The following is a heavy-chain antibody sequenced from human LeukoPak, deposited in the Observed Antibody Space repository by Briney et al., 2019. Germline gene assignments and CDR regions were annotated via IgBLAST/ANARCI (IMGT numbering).Heavy chain of an antibody. D-gene: IGHD1-14*01. Sequence: ASVKVSCKVSGYTLTELSMHWVRQAPGKGLEWMGGFDPEDGETIYAQKFQGRVTMTEDTSTDAAYMELSSLRSEDTAVYYCATDSPNPSRNYYYYYYMDVWGKGTTVTVSS. J-gene: IGHJ6*03. CDR1: GYTLTELS. V-gene: IGHV1-24*01. CDR3: ATDSPNPSRNYYYYYYMDV. CDR2: FDPEDGET.